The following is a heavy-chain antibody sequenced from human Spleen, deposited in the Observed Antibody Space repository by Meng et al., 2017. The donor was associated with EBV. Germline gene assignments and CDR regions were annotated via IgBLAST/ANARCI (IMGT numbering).Heavy chain of an antibody. CDR2: FYSGGNT. V-gene: IGHV3-53*01. D-gene: IGHD6-25*01. J-gene: IGHJ4*02. CDR3: SRDLVGSDDD. CDR1: GFTVGNNY. Sequence: EGQLVEAGGGLIQPGGSLILSCASSGFTVGNNYMSWVRQAPGKGLEWVSIFYSGGNTNYADSVRGRFTISRDISKNTLYLQMNSLRAEDTAVYFCSRDLVGSDDDWGQGTLVTVSS.